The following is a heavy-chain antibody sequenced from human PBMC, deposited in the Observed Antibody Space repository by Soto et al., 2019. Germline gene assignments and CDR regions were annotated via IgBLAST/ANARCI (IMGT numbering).Heavy chain of an antibody. J-gene: IGHJ3*02. V-gene: IGHV4-34*01. D-gene: IGHD1-1*01. CDR2: INHSGST. Sequence: SETLSLTCAVYSGSFSGYYWSWIRQPPGKGLEWIGEINHSGSTNYNPSLKSRVTISVDTSKTQFSLKLSSVTAADTAVYYCARALWSPDAYAFDIWGHGTMVTVSS. CDR3: ARALWSPDAYAFDI. CDR1: SGSFSGYY.